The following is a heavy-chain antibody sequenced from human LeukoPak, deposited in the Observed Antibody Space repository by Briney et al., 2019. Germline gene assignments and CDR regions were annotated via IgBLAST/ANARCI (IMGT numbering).Heavy chain of an antibody. D-gene: IGHD3-10*01. J-gene: IGHJ4*02. V-gene: IGHV3-21*01. Sequence: GGSLRLSCAASGFTFSSYSMNWVRQAPGKGREWVSFISSSSSYIYYADSVKGRFTISRDNAKNSLYLQMNSLRAEETAVYYCARVVSDRSGWTDYWGQGTLVTVSS. CDR2: ISSSSSYI. CDR3: ARVVSDRSGWTDY. CDR1: GFTFSSYS.